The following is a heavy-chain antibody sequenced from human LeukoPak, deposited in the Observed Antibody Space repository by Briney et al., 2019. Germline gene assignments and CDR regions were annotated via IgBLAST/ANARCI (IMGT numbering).Heavy chain of an antibody. J-gene: IGHJ6*02. CDR1: GGSISSGSYY. Sequence: SQTLSLTCTVSGGSISSGSYYWSWIRQPAGKGLEWIWRIYTSGSTNYNPSLKSRVTISVDTSKNQFSLNLSSVTAADTAVCYCARAVSPNYYGMDVWGQGTTVTVSS. CDR2: IYTSGST. V-gene: IGHV4-61*02. D-gene: IGHD4-11*01. CDR3: ARAVSPNYYGMDV.